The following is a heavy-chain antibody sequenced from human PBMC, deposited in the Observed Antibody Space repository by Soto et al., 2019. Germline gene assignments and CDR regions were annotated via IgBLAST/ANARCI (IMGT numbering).Heavy chain of an antibody. CDR3: ARLVTGEAAGTFWFDP. V-gene: IGHV4-59*01. J-gene: IGHJ5*02. Sequence: KTSETLSLTCTVSGGSIHGYYWTWSRQAPGREMEWIGYMYYTGDTNYNPSLKSRVSISIDKSKNLFSLNLTSVTAADTAIYYCARLVTGEAAGTFWFDPWGQGTQVTVSS. CDR1: GGSIHGYY. D-gene: IGHD1-1*01. CDR2: MYYTGDT.